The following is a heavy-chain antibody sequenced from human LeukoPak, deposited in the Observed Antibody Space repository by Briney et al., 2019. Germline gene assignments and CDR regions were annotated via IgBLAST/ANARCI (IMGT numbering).Heavy chain of an antibody. CDR2: IKQDGSEK. Sequence: GGSLRLSCAASGFTFSSYWMSWVRQAPAKGLEWVANIKQDGSEKYYVDSVKGRFTISRDNAKNSLYLQMNSLRAEDTAVYYCAGGYCSSTSCFDYWGQGTLVTVSS. CDR1: GFTFSSYW. J-gene: IGHJ4*02. D-gene: IGHD2-2*01. CDR3: AGGYCSSTSCFDY. V-gene: IGHV3-7*01.